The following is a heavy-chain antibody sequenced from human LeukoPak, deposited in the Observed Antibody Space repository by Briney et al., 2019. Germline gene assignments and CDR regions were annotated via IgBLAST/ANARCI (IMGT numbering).Heavy chain of an antibody. CDR3: ARSAPRGSGPLYVFDI. Sequence: SETLSLTCTVSGGSISSHYWSWIRQPAGEGLEWIGRIYPSGSTNYNPSLKSRVTMSLDTSKNHFSLKLSSVTTADTAVYYCARSAPRGSGPLYVFDIWGQGTMVTVSS. V-gene: IGHV4-4*07. J-gene: IGHJ3*02. CDR2: IYPSGST. CDR1: GGSISSHY. D-gene: IGHD3-10*01.